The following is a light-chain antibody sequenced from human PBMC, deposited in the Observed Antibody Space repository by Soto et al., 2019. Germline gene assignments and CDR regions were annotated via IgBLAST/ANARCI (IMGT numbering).Light chain of an antibody. J-gene: IGKJ2*01. CDR2: DAS. CDR1: QDISNF. CDR3: QQYDNRPST. V-gene: IGKV1-33*01. Sequence: DIQMTQSPSSLSASVGDRVTITCQASQDISNFLNWYQQKPGKAPKLLIYDASNLETGVPSRFSGSGSGTDFTFTISSLQPEDIAKYYGQQYDNRPSTFGQGTKLEIK.